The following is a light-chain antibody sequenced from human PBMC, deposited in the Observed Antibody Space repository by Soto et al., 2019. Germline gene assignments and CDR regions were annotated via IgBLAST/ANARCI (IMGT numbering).Light chain of an antibody. Sequence: EIVLTQSPATLSLSPGERATLSCRAIQSVSSYLAGYQQKPGHAPRLLMSDASKRATGIPARLGGSGSGADVTLTISSLEPEDFAVYYCQQRSNWPLTFGGGTKVEIK. CDR1: QSVSSY. CDR3: QQRSNWPLT. CDR2: DAS. J-gene: IGKJ4*01. V-gene: IGKV3-11*01.